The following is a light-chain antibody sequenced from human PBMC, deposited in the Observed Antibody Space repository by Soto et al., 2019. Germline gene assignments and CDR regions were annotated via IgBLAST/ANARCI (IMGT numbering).Light chain of an antibody. CDR3: QQYYEWPRGT. V-gene: IGKV3-15*01. J-gene: IGKJ1*01. CDR2: SAS. CDR1: QSVISN. Sequence: EIVMTQSPGTLSVSPGERDTLYCRASQSVISNLAWYQQRPGQATRLLIYSASTWATGIPARFSCSGSGTEFTLTISSLQSGDVAVYYCQQYYEWPRGTFGQGTKVDIK.